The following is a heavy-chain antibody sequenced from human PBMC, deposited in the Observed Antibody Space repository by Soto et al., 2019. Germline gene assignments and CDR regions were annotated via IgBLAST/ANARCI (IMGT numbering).Heavy chain of an antibody. D-gene: IGHD6-19*01. CDR1: GYSLTNYW. CDR3: ARRTVAAAFDF. Sequence: PGESLKISCNASGYSLTNYWITWVRQMPGKGLECMGRIDPSDSYINYSPSFQGHVTISADKSISTAYLQWSSLKASDTAMYYCARRTVAAAFDFWGQGTLVTVSS. V-gene: IGHV5-10-1*01. J-gene: IGHJ4*02. CDR2: IDPSDSYI.